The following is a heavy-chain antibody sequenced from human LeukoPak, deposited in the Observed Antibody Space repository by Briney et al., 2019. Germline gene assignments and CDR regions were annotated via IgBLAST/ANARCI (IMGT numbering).Heavy chain of an antibody. V-gene: IGHV4-38-2*01. CDR1: GYSISRGSY. CDR2: VYHSGSA. CDR3: AVGLHSGQFAFDI. Sequence: SETLSLTCAVSGYSISRGSYWGWIRQPPGKGLEWIGSVYHSGSAYYNPSLKSRVTISVDTSKNQFSLKLTSVTAADTAVYYCAVGLHSGQFAFDIWGQGTMVAVSS. J-gene: IGHJ3*02. D-gene: IGHD5-24*01.